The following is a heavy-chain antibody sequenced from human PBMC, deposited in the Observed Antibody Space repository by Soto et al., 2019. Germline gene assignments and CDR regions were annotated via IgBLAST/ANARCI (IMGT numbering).Heavy chain of an antibody. CDR1: SGSISTYY. D-gene: IGHD4-17*01. Sequence: PSETLSLTCTVSSGSISTYYWSWIRQPPGNGLYCIGYIYYTVITNXXPSLKTRXXISMDTSKNHXSLNLXPVTAAYTASDYCAHRGLRCQNYDYWRQGTLVTDSS. V-gene: IGHV4-59*01. J-gene: IGHJ4*02. CDR3: AHRGLRCQNYDY. CDR2: IYYTVIT.